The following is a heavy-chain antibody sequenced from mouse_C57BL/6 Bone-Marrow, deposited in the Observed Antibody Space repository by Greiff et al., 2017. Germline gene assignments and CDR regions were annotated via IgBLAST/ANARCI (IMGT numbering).Heavy chain of an antibody. CDR3: ARSGLRRSWFAY. D-gene: IGHD2-4*01. CDR1: GYTFTSYW. CDR2: IYPSDSET. Sequence: QVQLQQPGAELVRPGSSVKLSCKASGYTFTSYWMDWVKQRPGQGLEWIGNIYPSDSETHYNQKFKDKATLTVEKSSSTAYMQLSSLTSEDSAVYYCARSGLRRSWFAYWGQGTLVTVSA. J-gene: IGHJ3*01. V-gene: IGHV1-61*01.